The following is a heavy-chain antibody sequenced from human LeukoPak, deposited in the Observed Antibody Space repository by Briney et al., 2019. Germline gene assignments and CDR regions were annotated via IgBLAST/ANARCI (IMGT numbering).Heavy chain of an antibody. V-gene: IGHV4-39*01. D-gene: IGHD6-13*01. Sequence: SETPSLTCIVSGGSISSSNYYWGWIRQPPGKELEWIGSIYYSGTTYYNPSLKSRVTISVDTSRNQFSLKLSSVTVADTAVYYCARHYSSSWYHAVWFDPWGQGTLVTVSS. CDR2: IYYSGTT. CDR3: ARHYSSSWYHAVWFDP. CDR1: GGSISSSNYY. J-gene: IGHJ5*02.